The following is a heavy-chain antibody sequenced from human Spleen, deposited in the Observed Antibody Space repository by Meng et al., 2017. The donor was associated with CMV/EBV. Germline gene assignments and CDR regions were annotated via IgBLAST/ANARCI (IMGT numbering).Heavy chain of an antibody. Sequence: ASVKVSCKASGYTFTGYYMHWVRQAPGQGLEWMGWINPNSGGTNYAQKLQGRVTMTRDTSISTAYMELSRLRSDDTAVYYCARVAYGRARGFGEYYFDYWGQGTLVTVSS. J-gene: IGHJ4*02. CDR3: ARVAYGRARGFGEYYFDY. V-gene: IGHV1-2*02. CDR1: GYTFTGYY. CDR2: INPNSGGT. D-gene: IGHD3-10*01.